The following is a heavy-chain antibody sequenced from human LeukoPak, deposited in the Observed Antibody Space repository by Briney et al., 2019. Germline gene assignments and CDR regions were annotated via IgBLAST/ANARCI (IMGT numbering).Heavy chain of an antibody. J-gene: IGHJ5*02. D-gene: IGHD1-26*01. CDR1: GGSISSSNW. CDR2: IYHSGST. CDR3: ASTGYSGSSGWFDP. V-gene: IGHV4-4*02. Sequence: PSETLSLTCAVSGGSISSSNWWSWVRQPPGKGLEWIGEIYHSGSTNYNPSLKSRVTISVDKSKNQFSLKLSFVTAADTAVYYCASTGYSGSSGWFDPWGQGTLVTVSS.